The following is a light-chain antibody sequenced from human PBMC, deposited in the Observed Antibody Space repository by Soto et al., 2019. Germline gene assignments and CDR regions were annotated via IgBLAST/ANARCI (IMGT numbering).Light chain of an antibody. Sequence: EIVLPQSPGTLSLSPGERATLSSRASQSVSSSYLAWYQQKPGQAPRLLIYGASSRATGIQDRFSGSGSGADFTLTISRLGPEDFAVYYCQQYGSSPLTFGGGTKVESK. CDR2: GAS. J-gene: IGKJ4*01. CDR1: QSVSSSY. V-gene: IGKV3-20*01. CDR3: QQYGSSPLT.